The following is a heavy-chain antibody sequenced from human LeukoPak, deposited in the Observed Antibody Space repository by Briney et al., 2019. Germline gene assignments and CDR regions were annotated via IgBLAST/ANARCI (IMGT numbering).Heavy chain of an antibody. Sequence: ASVKVSCKASGYTFTSYGISWVRQAPGQRLEWMGWISAYNGNTNYAQNFQGRVTMTRDTSTSTAYLELSSLGSEDTAVYYCTRNIAPGGKGYYFDYWGQGTLVTVSS. J-gene: IGHJ4*02. CDR1: GYTFTSYG. D-gene: IGHD6-13*01. CDR3: TRNIAPGGKGYYFDY. V-gene: IGHV1-18*01. CDR2: ISAYNGNT.